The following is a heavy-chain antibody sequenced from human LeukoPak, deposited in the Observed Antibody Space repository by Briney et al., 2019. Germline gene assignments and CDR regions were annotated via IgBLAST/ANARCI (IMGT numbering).Heavy chain of an antibody. J-gene: IGHJ4*02. V-gene: IGHV3-23*01. Sequence: PGGSLRLSCAASGFTFSSYAMSWVRQAPGKGLEWVSAISGSGGSTYYADSVKGRFTISRDNSKNTLYLQMNSLRAEDTAVYYCAKDRMDYYDSSGYGVYYWGQGTLVTVSS. CDR3: AKDRMDYYDSSGYGVYY. CDR2: ISGSGGST. D-gene: IGHD3-22*01. CDR1: GFTFSSYA.